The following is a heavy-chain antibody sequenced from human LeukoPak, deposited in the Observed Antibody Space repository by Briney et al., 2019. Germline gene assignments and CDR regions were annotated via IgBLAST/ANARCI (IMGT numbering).Heavy chain of an antibody. CDR1: GGTFSNYA. V-gene: IGHV1-69*01. CDR3: ARSAAAGTWVDY. Sequence: GSSVKVSCKASGGTFSNYAINWVRQAPGQGLEWMGGIIPIFGTAHYAQKFQGRVTITADESTSTAYMELSSLRSEDTAVYYCARSAAAGTWVDYWGQGTLVTVSS. D-gene: IGHD6-13*01. J-gene: IGHJ4*02. CDR2: IIPIFGTA.